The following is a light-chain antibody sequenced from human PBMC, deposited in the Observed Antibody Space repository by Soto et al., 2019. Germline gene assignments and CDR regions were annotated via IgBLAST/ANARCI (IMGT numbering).Light chain of an antibody. CDR2: EVS. CDR1: SSDVGSYNL. CDR3: CSYAXSSTYV. V-gene: IGLV2-23*02. Sequence: QSVLTQPASVSGSPGQSITISCTGTSSDVGSYNLVSWYQQHPGKAPKLMIYEVSKRPSGVSNRFSGSKSGNTASLTISGLQAEDEADYYCCSYAXSSTYVFGTGTKVTDL. J-gene: IGLJ1*01.